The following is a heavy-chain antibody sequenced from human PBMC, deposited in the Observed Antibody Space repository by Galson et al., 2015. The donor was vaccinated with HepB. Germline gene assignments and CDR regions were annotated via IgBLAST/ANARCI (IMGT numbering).Heavy chain of an antibody. CDR3: AGTRLQGSGTMVRGVDDY. CDR2: IYPGDSDT. CDR1: GYSFPSYW. J-gene: IGHJ4*02. D-gene: IGHD3-10*01. Sequence: QSGAEVKKPGESLRISCKGSGYSFPSYWISWVRQMPGKGLEWMGIIYPGDSDTRYSPSFQGQVTISADKSISTAYLQWSSLKASDTAMYYCAGTRLQGSGTMVRGVDDYWGQGTLVTVSS. V-gene: IGHV5-51*01.